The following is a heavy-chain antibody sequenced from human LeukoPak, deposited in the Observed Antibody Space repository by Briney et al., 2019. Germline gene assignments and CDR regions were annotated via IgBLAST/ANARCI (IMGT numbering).Heavy chain of an antibody. Sequence: TSETLSLTCTVSGGSISSGGYYWSWIRQHPGKGLEWIGYIYYSGSTYYNPSLKSRVTISVDTSKNQFSLKLSSVTAADTAVYYCATSPGDYGPPYFQHWGQGTLVTVSS. CDR2: IYYSGST. CDR3: ATSPGDYGPPYFQH. V-gene: IGHV4-31*03. J-gene: IGHJ1*01. CDR1: GGSISSGGYY. D-gene: IGHD4-17*01.